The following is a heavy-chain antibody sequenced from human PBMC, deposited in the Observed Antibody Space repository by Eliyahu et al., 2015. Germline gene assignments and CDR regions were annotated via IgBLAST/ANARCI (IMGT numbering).Heavy chain of an antibody. CDR1: GFTFSSYG. CDR2: IWYDGSNK. CDR3: AREGAVAGAEGFDY. D-gene: IGHD6-19*01. J-gene: IGHJ4*02. Sequence: QVQLVESGGGVVQPGRXLRLSXXXSGFTFSSYGMXWVRQAPGKGLEWVAVIWYDGSNKYYADSVKGRFTISRDNSKNTLYLQMNSLRAEDTAVYYCAREGAVAGAEGFDYWGQGTLVTVSS. V-gene: IGHV3-33*01.